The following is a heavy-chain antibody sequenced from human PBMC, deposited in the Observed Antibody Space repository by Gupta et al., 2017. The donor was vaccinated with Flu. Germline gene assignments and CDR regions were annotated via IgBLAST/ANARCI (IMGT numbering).Heavy chain of an antibody. V-gene: IGHV3-7*01. D-gene: IGHD3-10*01. CDR1: GFSFSNYW. Sequence: EVQLVESGGGFVQPGGSLRLSCGASGFSFSNYWMSWVRQAPGKGLEWVANINRDGNEKFYVDSVEGRLTVSRDNAKTSLYLQMDSLRAEDTGVYYCVRDITLPGSFNYFDLWGQGTLVTVSS. J-gene: IGHJ4*02. CDR3: VRDITLPGSFNYFDL. CDR2: INRDGNEK.